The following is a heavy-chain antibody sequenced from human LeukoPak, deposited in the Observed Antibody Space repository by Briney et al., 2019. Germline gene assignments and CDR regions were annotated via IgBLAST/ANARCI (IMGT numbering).Heavy chain of an antibody. CDR3: ARDRITMKVEPGSDAFDI. Sequence: ASVKVSCKASGYTFTSYYMYWVRQAPGQGPEWMGIIDPSGGSTSYAQNFQGRVTMTRDTSTTTVYMELGSLRSEDTAVYYCARDRITMKVEPGSDAFDIWGQGTMVIVSS. D-gene: IGHD3-22*01. CDR2: IDPSGGST. CDR1: GYTFTSYY. V-gene: IGHV1-46*01. J-gene: IGHJ3*02.